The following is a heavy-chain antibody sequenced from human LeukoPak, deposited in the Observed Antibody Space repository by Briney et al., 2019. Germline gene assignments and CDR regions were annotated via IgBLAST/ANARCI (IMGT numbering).Heavy chain of an antibody. CDR1: GHAVTEFS. V-gene: IGHV1-24*01. CDR3: AGPAGACDS. Sequence: ASEKVSCKVCGHAVTEFSIHWVRQAPRKGLEWLGGFDHEDGKTVYAQSFQGRLTMTEDRSTVTAYMEPDRVTSDDTAVYFCAGPAGACDSWGQGTLVIVSS. CDR2: FDHEDGKT. D-gene: IGHD7-27*01. J-gene: IGHJ5*01.